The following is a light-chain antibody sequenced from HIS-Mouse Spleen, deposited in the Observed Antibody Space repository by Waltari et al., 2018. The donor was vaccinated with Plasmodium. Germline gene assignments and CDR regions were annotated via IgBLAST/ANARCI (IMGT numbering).Light chain of an antibody. Sequence: DIQMTQSPSSLSASVGDRVTITCRASQGISKYLAWYQQKPGKVPKLLIYAASTLQSGVPSRFSGSGSGTEFTLTISSLQPEDFATYYCQQSYSTWTFGQGTKVEIK. CDR1: QGISKY. J-gene: IGKJ1*01. CDR2: AAS. CDR3: QQSYSTWT. V-gene: IGKV1-39*01.